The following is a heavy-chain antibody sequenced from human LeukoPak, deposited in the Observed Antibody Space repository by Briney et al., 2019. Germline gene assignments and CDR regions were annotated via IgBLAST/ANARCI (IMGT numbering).Heavy chain of an antibody. CDR2: IYYSGST. Sequence: SETLSLTRTVSRGSISIYYWSCVRQPPGTQREWIGYIYYSGSTTYNASLKIRVTIYVDTSKIQFYLKLSSVTAADTAVYYCARDVGGSGNDYWGQGTLVTVSS. D-gene: IGHD3-16*01. V-gene: IGHV4-59*01. CDR1: RGSISIYY. CDR3: ARDVGGSGNDY. J-gene: IGHJ4*02.